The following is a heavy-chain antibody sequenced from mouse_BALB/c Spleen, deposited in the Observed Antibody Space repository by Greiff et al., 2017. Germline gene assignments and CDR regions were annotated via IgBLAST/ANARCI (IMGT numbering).Heavy chain of an antibody. CDR1: GYSITSDYA. CDR2: ISYSGST. D-gene: IGHD1-1*02. V-gene: IGHV3-2*02. J-gene: IGHJ4*01. Sequence: EVQLKESGPGLVKPSQSLSLTCTVTGYSITSDYAWNWIRQFPGNKLEWMGYISYSGSTSYNPSLKSRISITRDTSKNQFFLQLNSVTTEDTATYYCATYYYDAMDYWGQGTSVTVSS. CDR3: ATYYYDAMDY.